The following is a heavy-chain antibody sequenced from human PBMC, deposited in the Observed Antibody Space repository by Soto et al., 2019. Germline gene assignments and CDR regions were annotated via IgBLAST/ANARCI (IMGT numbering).Heavy chain of an antibody. CDR1: GGSINSNNYY. CDR3: ATHEHSSGYYSHSYGLDV. Sequence: PSETLSLTCTVSGGSINSNNYYWGWIRQPPGKGLEWIGSIHYNGSTSYNPSLKSRVTMSVETSKNLFSMKLNSVIAADTAVYYFATHEHSSGYYSHSYGLDVWGQATTVTVSS. CDR2: IHYNGST. J-gene: IGHJ6*02. V-gene: IGHV4-39*01. D-gene: IGHD3-22*01.